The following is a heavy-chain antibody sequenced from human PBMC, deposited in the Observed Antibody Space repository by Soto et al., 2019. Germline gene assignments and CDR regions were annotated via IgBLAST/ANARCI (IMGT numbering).Heavy chain of an antibody. Sequence: SGPTLVNPTQTLTLTCTFSGFSLSTSEVAVGWIRQPPGKALEWLALIYWDDDKRYSPTLNNRLTVTKDTSKNQVVLSMTNMDTVDTGTYFCARLVDLYVVFDYWGQGILVTVSS. V-gene: IGHV2-5*02. CDR2: IYWDDDK. CDR1: GFSLSTSEVA. J-gene: IGHJ4*02. CDR3: ARLVDLYVVFDY. D-gene: IGHD2-15*01.